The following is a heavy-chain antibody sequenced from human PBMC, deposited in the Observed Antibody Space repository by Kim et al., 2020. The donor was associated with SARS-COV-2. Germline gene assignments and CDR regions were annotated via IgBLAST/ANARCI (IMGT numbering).Heavy chain of an antibody. Sequence: GGSLRLSCTASGLTFPKAWMNWVRQAPGKGLEWVGRIKSKTDSGTIDYAAPVKGRFTISRDDSKNTLYLHMNGLKTEDTAIYYCATHFYSGGSDSPMWVRYYSSGLDVWGQGTTVTVSS. D-gene: IGHD2-21*01. V-gene: IGHV3-15*01. CDR1: GLTFPKAW. CDR2: IKSKTDSGTI. J-gene: IGHJ6*02. CDR3: ATHFYSGGSDSPMWVRYYSSGLDV.